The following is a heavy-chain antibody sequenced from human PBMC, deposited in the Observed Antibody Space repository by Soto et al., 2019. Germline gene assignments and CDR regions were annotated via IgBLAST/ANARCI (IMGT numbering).Heavy chain of an antibody. D-gene: IGHD3-16*01. CDR2: VSYDGSIE. V-gene: IGHV3-30*04. CDR1: GFTFSSYA. J-gene: IGHJ5*02. Sequence: EHLVESGGGVVQPGRSLRLSCTGSGFTFSSYAMHWGRLAPGKGLGWVAVVSYDGSIENYADSVRGRFTISRDNSKNTVFLQMNSLRVEDTAVYYCAKDLYYYDFSLDDSWGQGTLVTVSS. CDR3: AKDLYYYDFSLDDS.